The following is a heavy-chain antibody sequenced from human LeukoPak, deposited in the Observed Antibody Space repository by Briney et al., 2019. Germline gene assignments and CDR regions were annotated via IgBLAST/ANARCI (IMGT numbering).Heavy chain of an antibody. CDR2: IIPIFGTA. CDR1: GGTFSSYA. J-gene: IGHJ4*02. CDR3: ASPQNGYSYGYY. D-gene: IGHD5-18*01. V-gene: IGHV1-69*05. Sequence: SVKVSCKASGGTFSSYAISWVRQAPGQGLEWMGRIIPIFGTANYAQKFQGRLTITTDESTSTAYMELSSLRSEDTAVYYCASPQNGYSYGYYWGQGTLVTVSS.